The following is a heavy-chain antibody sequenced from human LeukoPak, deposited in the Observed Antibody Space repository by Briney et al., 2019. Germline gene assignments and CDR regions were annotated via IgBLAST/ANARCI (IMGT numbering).Heavy chain of an antibody. CDR1: GFTFSSYG. Sequence: GGSLRLSCAASGFTFSSYGMHWVRQAPGKGLEWVAVISYDGSNKYYADSVKGRFTISRDNSKNALYLQMNSLRAEDTAVYYCAKDSDPYGSGSLGYWGQGILVTVSS. V-gene: IGHV3-30*18. D-gene: IGHD3-10*01. CDR2: ISYDGSNK. J-gene: IGHJ4*02. CDR3: AKDSDPYGSGSLGY.